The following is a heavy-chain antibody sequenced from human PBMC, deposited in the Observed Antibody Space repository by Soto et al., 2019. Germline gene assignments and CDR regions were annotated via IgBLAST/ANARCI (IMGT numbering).Heavy chain of an antibody. V-gene: IGHV1-8*02. J-gene: IGHJ5*02. D-gene: IGHD3-10*01. CDR1: GGTFSSYA. Sequence: ASVKVSCKASGGTFSSYAISWVRQATGQGLEWMGWMNPNSGNTGYAQKFQGRVTMTRNTSISTAYMKLSSVTAADTAVYYCARTMVRGVICNWFDPWGQGTLVTVSS. CDR2: MNPNSGNT. CDR3: ARTMVRGVICNWFDP.